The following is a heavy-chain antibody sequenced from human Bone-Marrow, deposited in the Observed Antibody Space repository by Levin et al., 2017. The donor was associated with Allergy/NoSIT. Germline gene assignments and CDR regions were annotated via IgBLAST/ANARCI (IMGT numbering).Heavy chain of an antibody. V-gene: IGHV3-30-3*01. D-gene: IGHD5-18*01. Sequence: PGGSLRLSCAASGFTFSSYAMHWVRQAPGKGLEWVAVISYDGSNKYYADSVKGRFTISRDNSKNTLYLQMNSLRAEDTAVYYCARDRYSYGFLNSPPLDYWGQGTLVTVSS. CDR1: GFTFSSYA. CDR2: ISYDGSNK. J-gene: IGHJ4*02. CDR3: ARDRYSYGFLNSPPLDY.